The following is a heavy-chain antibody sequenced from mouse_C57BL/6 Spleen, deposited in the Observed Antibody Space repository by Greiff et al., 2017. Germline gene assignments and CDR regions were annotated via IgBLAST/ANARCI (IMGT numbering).Heavy chain of an antibody. CDR2: IWSGGST. D-gene: IGHD2-4*01. CDR1: GFSLTSYG. V-gene: IGHV2-2*01. Sequence: VKLVESGPGLVQPSQSLSITCTVSGFSLTSYGVHWVRQSPGKGLEWLGVIWSGGSTDYNAAFISRLSISKDNSKSQVFFKMNSLQADDTAIYYCARNEGDIDYDGYYAMDYWGQGTSVTVSS. J-gene: IGHJ4*01. CDR3: ARNEGDIDYDGYYAMDY.